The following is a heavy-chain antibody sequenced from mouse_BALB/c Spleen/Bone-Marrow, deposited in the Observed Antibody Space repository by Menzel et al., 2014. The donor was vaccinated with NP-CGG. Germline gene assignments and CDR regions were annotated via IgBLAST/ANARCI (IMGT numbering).Heavy chain of an antibody. D-gene: IGHD2-2*01. CDR1: GFNIKDIY. J-gene: IGHJ3*01. CDR2: IDPASDNT. Sequence: EVQLQQTGAELMKPGTSVTLSCTASGFNIKDIYMHWVKRRPEQGLEWIGRIDPASDNTKYDPKFQGKATIAADTSSNTAYLHLSSLTSEDTAVYYCANYGDDGVLFVYCGHRTTATV. V-gene: IGHV14-3*02. CDR3: ANYGDDGVLFVY.